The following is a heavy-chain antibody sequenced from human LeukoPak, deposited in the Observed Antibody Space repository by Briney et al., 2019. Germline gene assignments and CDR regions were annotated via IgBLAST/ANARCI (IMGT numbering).Heavy chain of an antibody. CDR3: ARFEVNYEDNRSFYYFDY. Sequence: PGGSLRLSCAASGFTFSNFAMHWVRQAPGKGLEWVAVISYDGDNEYYADSVKGQFTISRDNSKDRLYLHMNSLRPEDTAMYYCARFEVNYEDNRSFYYFDYWGQGTLVTVSS. CDR1: GFTFSNFA. CDR2: ISYDGDNE. D-gene: IGHD2/OR15-2a*01. J-gene: IGHJ4*02. V-gene: IGHV3-30-3*01.